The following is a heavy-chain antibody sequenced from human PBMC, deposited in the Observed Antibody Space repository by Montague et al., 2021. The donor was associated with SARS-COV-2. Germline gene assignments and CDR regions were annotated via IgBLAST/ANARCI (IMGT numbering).Heavy chain of an antibody. CDR1: GGSITSYY. J-gene: IGHJ3*02. D-gene: IGHD3-9*01. V-gene: IGHV4-59*01. CDR2: IYYSGST. Sequence: SETLSLTCTVSGGSITSYYWTWIRQPPGKGLEWVGRIYYSGSTNYNPSLKSRVTISVDTSKHQFPLKLSSVTAADTAVYYCARTGLGAYDILPDYTVNAFDRGGQGTMVTVSS. CDR3: ARTGLGAYDILPDYTVNAFDR.